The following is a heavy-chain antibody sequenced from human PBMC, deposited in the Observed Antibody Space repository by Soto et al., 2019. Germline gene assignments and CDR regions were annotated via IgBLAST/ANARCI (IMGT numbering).Heavy chain of an antibody. D-gene: IGHD2-15*01. CDR3: ARETKTYCSGGSCNWFDP. CDR2: IYYRGTT. CDR1: GGSISGDGSY. Sequence: QLQESGPGLVKTSETLSLTCSVSGGSISGDGSYWAWIRQYPGKGLEWIGYIYYRGTTYYNPYVRSLASRSVDTSKSQFTLRLDTVNAADTAIYYCARETKTYCSGGSCNWFDPWGQGILVAVSS. V-gene: IGHV4-31*01. J-gene: IGHJ5*02.